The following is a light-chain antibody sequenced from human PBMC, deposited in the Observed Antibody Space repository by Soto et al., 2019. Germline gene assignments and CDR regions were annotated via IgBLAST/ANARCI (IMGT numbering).Light chain of an antibody. CDR3: QQRRNWPPVYT. J-gene: IGKJ2*01. Sequence: DIVLTQSPATLSVSPGERAALSWSGSQSVSSYLAWYQQKPGQAPRLLLYDASNRAAGIPARFSGSGSGTDFTLNISSLEPGDFAVYYCQQRRNWPPVYTFGQGTKVDIK. V-gene: IGKV3-11*01. CDR1: QSVSSY. CDR2: DAS.